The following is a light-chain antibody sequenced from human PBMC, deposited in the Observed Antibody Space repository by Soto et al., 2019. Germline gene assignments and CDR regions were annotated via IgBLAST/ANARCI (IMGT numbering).Light chain of an antibody. CDR1: QSVSSSY. CDR2: GAS. V-gene: IGKV3-20*01. Sequence: EIVLTQSPGTLSLSPGERATLSCRASQSVSSSYLAWYQHKPGQAPRLLIYGASNRATGIPDRFSGSGSGTDFTLTISRLEPEDFAVYYCQQYWSSPPYTFGQGTKLEIK. J-gene: IGKJ2*01. CDR3: QQYWSSPPYT.